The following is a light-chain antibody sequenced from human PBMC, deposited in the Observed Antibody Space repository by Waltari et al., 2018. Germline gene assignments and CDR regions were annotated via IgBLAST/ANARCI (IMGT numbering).Light chain of an antibody. Sequence: QSALTQPASVSGSPGQSITSSCTGTSSDVGSYNLVAWYQQHTGTAPKLIVDEVGTRPSGVSNRFSASKSGHPASLTISGLQAEDEADYYCCSYAGSSTYVFGTGTKVTVL. CDR1: SSDVGSYNL. J-gene: IGLJ1*01. CDR3: CSYAGSSTYV. V-gene: IGLV2-23*02. CDR2: EVG.